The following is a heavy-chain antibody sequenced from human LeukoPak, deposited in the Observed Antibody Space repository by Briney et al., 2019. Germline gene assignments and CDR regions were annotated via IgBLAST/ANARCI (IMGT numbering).Heavy chain of an antibody. Sequence: PGGSLRLSCAASGFTFSTYSINWVRQAPEKGLEWVSYISSSDTTTNYADSVKGRFTISRDNAKNSLYLQMNSLRDEDTAVYYCAREAKSYYGMDVWGQGTTVTVSS. CDR3: AREAKSYYGMDV. D-gene: IGHD1-26*01. CDR1: GFTFSTYS. J-gene: IGHJ6*02. V-gene: IGHV3-48*02. CDR2: ISSSDTTT.